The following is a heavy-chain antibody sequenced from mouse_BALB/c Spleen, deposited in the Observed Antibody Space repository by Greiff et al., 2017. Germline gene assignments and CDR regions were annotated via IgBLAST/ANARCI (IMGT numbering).Heavy chain of an antibody. CDR1: GFSLTSYG. J-gene: IGHJ4*01. D-gene: IGHD1-1*01. V-gene: IGHV2-2*02. Sequence: VKLVESGPGLVQPSQSLSITCTVSGFSLTSYGVHWVRQSPGKGLEWLGVIWSGGSTDYNAAFISRLSISKDNSKSQVFFKMNSLQANDTAIYYCARIYYGSSYYYAMDYWGQGTSVTVSS. CDR2: IWSGGST. CDR3: ARIYYGSSYYYAMDY.